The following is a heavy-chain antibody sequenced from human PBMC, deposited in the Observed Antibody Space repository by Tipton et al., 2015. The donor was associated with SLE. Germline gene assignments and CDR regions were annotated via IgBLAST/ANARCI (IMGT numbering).Heavy chain of an antibody. D-gene: IGHD3-22*01. J-gene: IGHJ4*02. CDR1: GFTFSTYA. CDR2: ISASGGST. V-gene: IGHV3-23*01. Sequence: SLRLSCAASGFTFSTYALSWVRQAPGKGLEWVSAISASGGSTWYADSVKGRFTISRDNSKNTLYLQMNSLRAEDTAVYYCAKDRDFTYYYESYFDYWGQGTLVPVSS. CDR3: AKDRDFTYYYESYFDY.